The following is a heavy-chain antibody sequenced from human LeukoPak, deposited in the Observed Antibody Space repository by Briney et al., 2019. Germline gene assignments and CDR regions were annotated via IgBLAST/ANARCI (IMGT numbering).Heavy chain of an antibody. Sequence: ASVKVSCKASGYTFTSYYMHWVRQAPGQGLEWMGIINPSGGSTSYAQKFQGRVTMTTDTSTSTAYMELRSLRSDDTAVYYCAREGGSSWYYYYYMDVWGKGTTVTVSS. CDR2: INPSGGST. CDR3: AREGGSSWYYYYYMDV. D-gene: IGHD6-13*01. CDR1: GYTFTSYY. V-gene: IGHV1-46*01. J-gene: IGHJ6*03.